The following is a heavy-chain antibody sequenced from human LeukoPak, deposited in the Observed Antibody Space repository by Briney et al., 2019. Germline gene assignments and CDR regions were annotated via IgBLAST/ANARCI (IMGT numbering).Heavy chain of an antibody. Sequence: GESLKIFCKGSGYSFTSYWIGWVRQMSGKGLEGMGIIYPGYSDTRYSPSFQGQVTISADKSISTAYLQWSSLKASDTAMYYCARQGRDITIFGVVIGRVDYWGQGTLVTVSS. D-gene: IGHD3-3*01. CDR3: ARQGRDITIFGVVIGRVDY. J-gene: IGHJ4*02. V-gene: IGHV5-51*01. CDR2: IYPGYSDT. CDR1: GYSFTSYW.